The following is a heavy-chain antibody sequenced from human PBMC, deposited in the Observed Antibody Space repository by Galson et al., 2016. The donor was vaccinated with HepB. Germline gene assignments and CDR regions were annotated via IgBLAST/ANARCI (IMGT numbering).Heavy chain of an antibody. CDR3: YLQMNSLRADDTAVYYCGAALDF. CDR1: GGSVTSSHY. V-gene: IGHV4-61*01. J-gene: IGHJ4*02. D-gene: IGHD3-10*01. CDR2: IYYTGST. Sequence: SETLSLTCTVSGGSVTSSHYWSWIRQPPGKGLEWIGYIYYTGSTYYNPSLKTRVTISVDASKNQLSVKGRFAISRDNSKDTLYLQMNSLRADDTAVYYCGAALDFWGQGTLVTVSS.